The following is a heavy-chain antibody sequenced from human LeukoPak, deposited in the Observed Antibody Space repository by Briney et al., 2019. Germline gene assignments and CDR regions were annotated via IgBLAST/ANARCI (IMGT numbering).Heavy chain of an antibody. CDR2: THYSGST. Sequence: SETLSLTCSVSGGSISGYYWSWIRQPPGKGLEWIGSTHYSGSTNYNPSLKSRLTISVDTSKNQFSLKLSSVPAADTAVYYCARSDSGWDSGDYWGQGTLVTVSS. CDR3: ARSDSGWDSGDY. V-gene: IGHV4-59*01. J-gene: IGHJ4*02. D-gene: IGHD5-12*01. CDR1: GGSISGYY.